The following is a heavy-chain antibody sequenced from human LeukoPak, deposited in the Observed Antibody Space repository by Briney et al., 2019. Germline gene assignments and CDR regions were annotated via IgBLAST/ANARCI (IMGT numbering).Heavy chain of an antibody. J-gene: IGHJ6*02. D-gene: IGHD5-12*01. CDR2: MNPNSGNT. Sequence: GASVKVSCKASGYIFSSYGVSWVRQATGQGLEWMGWMNPNSGNTGYAQKFQGRVTMTRNTSISTAYMELSSLRSEDTAVYYCARNGYAINPPFFYYYYGMDVWGQGTTVTVSS. V-gene: IGHV1-8*02. CDR1: GYIFSSYG. CDR3: ARNGYAINPPFFYYYYGMDV.